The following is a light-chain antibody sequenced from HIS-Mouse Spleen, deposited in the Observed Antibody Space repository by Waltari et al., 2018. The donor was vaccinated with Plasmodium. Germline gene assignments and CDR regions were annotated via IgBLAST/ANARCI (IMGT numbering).Light chain of an antibody. Sequence: QSVLTQPPSASGTPGQRVTISCSGSSSNIGSNYVYWYHQLPGTAPKLLIYRNNQRPSGVPVRFSGSKSGTSASLAISGLRSEDEADYYCAAWDDSLSGPWVFGGGTKLTVL. CDR1: SSNIGSNY. CDR3: AAWDDSLSGPWV. J-gene: IGLJ3*02. CDR2: RNN. V-gene: IGLV1-47*01.